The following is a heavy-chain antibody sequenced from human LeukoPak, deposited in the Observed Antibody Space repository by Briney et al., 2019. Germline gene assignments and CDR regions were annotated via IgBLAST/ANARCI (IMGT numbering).Heavy chain of an antibody. CDR2: ISYDGSNK. J-gene: IGHJ6*03. V-gene: IGHV3-30*18. Sequence: QPGGSLRLSCAASGFTFSSYGMHWVRQAPGKGLEWVAVISYDGSNKYYADSVKGRFTISRDNSKNTLYLQMDSLRPEDTAVYFCAKPRREYFYYYYMGVWGEGTTVTVSS. CDR3: AKPRREYFYYYYMGV. D-gene: IGHD2/OR15-2a*01. CDR1: GFTFSSYG.